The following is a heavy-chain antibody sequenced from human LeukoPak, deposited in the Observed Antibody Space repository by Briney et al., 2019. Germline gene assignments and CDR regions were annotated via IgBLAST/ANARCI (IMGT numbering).Heavy chain of an antibody. D-gene: IGHD2-2*01. Sequence: GGSLRLSCAASGFTFSSYSMNWVRQAPGKGLEWVSYISSSSSTIYYADSVKGRFTISRDNAKNSVYLQMNSLRDEDTAVYYCARGPFSSTSYRGWFDPWGQGTLVTVSS. J-gene: IGHJ5*02. V-gene: IGHV3-48*02. CDR3: ARGPFSSTSYRGWFDP. CDR1: GFTFSSYS. CDR2: ISSSSSTI.